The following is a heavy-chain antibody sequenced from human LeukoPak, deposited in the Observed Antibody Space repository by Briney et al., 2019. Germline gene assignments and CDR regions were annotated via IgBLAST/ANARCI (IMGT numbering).Heavy chain of an antibody. CDR2: IQHDGTKT. V-gene: IGHV3-30*02. D-gene: IGHD3-16*02. Sequence: GGSLRLSCAASGFTFSSSGMHWVRQAPGRGLEWVAFIQHDGTKTYYADSVKGRFTIPRDSSENTLYLQMNILRTDDTAVYYCAKGAFVRLGELSPHWGQGTLVTVSS. CDR3: AKGAFVRLGELSPH. J-gene: IGHJ4*02. CDR1: GFTFSSSG.